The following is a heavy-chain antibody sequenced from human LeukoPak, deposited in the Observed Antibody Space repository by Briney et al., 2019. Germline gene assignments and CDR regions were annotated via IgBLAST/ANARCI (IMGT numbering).Heavy chain of an antibody. CDR3: AIRSGRNYYGVDV. CDR1: GASLRGYY. D-gene: IGHD1-26*01. Sequence: SETLSLTCALSGASLRGYYWNWIREPPGPGLEGFRYTYYTGSTSYNPSRGSRVTISVDTSKSQFSLTLSSVTAADTAVYYCAIRSGRNYYGVDVWGQGTTVTVS. V-gene: IGHV4-59*08. CDR2: TYYTGST. J-gene: IGHJ6*02.